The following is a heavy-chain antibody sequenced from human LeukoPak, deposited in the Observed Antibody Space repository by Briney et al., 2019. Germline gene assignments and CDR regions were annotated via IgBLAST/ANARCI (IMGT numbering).Heavy chain of an antibody. Sequence: PGGSRRLSCAASGFTFDDYGMSWVRQAPGKGREWVSGIKWNGGSTGYADSVKGRFTISRDNAKNSLYLQMNSLRAEDTALYYCARMVRGVTLDYWGQGTLVTVSS. CDR1: GFTFDDYG. CDR2: IKWNGGST. D-gene: IGHD3-10*01. CDR3: ARMVRGVTLDY. J-gene: IGHJ4*02. V-gene: IGHV3-20*04.